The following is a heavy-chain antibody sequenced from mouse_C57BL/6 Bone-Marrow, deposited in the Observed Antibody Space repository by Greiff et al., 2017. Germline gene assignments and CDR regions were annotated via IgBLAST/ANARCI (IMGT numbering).Heavy chain of an antibody. V-gene: IGHV1-15*01. D-gene: IGHD1-1*01. J-gene: IGHJ2*01. CDR1: GYTFTDYE. Sequence: QVQLQQSGAELVRPGASVTLSCKASGYTFTDYEMHWVKQTPVHGLEWIGAIDPETGGTAYNQKFKGKAILTADKSSSTAYMVLRSLTSEDSAVYYCTHVTTVVATYDYWRQCTTLPFSS. CDR2: IDPETGGT. CDR3: THVTTVVATYDY.